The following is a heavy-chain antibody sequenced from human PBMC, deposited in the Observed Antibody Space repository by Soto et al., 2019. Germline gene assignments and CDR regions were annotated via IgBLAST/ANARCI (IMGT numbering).Heavy chain of an antibody. V-gene: IGHV3-11*05. J-gene: IGHJ4*02. Sequence: QVQLVESGGGLVKPGGSLRLSCAASGFTFSDYYMSWIRQAPGKGLEWVSYISSSSSYTNYADSVKGRFTISRDNAKNSLYLQMNSLRAEDTAVYYCARDQHRYSGYDYVDYWGQGTLVTVSS. CDR2: ISSSSSYT. D-gene: IGHD5-12*01. CDR3: ARDQHRYSGYDYVDY. CDR1: GFTFSDYY.